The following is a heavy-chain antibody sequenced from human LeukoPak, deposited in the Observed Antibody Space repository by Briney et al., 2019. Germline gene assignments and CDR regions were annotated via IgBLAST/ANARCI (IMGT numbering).Heavy chain of an antibody. CDR2: MKQDGSEK. CDR1: GFTFSSYW. CDR3: ASGFGFDCSSTSCSYFDY. Sequence: PGGSLRLSCAASGFTFSSYWMSWFRQAPGKGLEWVANMKQDGSEKYYVDSVKGRFTISRDNAKNSLYLQMNSLRAEDTAVYYCASGFGFDCSSTSCSYFDYWGQGTLVTVSS. J-gene: IGHJ4*02. D-gene: IGHD2-2*01. V-gene: IGHV3-7*01.